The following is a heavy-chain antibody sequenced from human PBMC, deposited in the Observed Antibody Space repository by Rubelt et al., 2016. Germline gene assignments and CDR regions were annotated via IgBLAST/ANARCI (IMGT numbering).Heavy chain of an antibody. D-gene: IGHD6-19*01. Sequence: QVQLVQSGAEVKKPGSSVKVSCKASGGTFSSYAISWVRQAPGQGLEWMGGIIPIFGTANYERKFQGRVTITADESTSTAYMELSSLGSEDTAVYYCARDLRGGGEQWLAYYFDYWGQGTLVTVSS. J-gene: IGHJ4*02. CDR2: IIPIFGTA. V-gene: IGHV1-69*01. CDR1: GGTFSSYA. CDR3: ARDLRGGGEQWLAYYFDY.